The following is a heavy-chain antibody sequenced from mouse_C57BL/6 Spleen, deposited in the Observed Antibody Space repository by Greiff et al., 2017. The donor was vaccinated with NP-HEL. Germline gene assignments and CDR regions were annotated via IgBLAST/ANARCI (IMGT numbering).Heavy chain of an antibody. J-gene: IGHJ2*01. CDR2: IYPGDGDT. D-gene: IGHD3-2*02. CDR1: GYAFSSYW. Sequence: VQLQESGAELVKPGASVKISCKASGYAFSSYWMNWVKQRPGKGLEWIGQIYPGDGDTNYNGKFKGKATLTADKSSSTAYMQLSSLTSEDSAVYFCARGSSGYGFDYWGQGTTLTVSS. CDR3: ARGSSGYGFDY. V-gene: IGHV1-80*01.